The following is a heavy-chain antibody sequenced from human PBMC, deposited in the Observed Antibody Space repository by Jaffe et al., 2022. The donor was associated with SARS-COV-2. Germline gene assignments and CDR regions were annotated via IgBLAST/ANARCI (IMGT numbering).Heavy chain of an antibody. V-gene: IGHV6-1*01. CDR1: GDSVSSNSAA. Sequence: QVQLQQSGPGLVKPSQTLSLTCAISGDSVSSNSAAWNWIRQSPSRGLEWLGRTYYRSKWYNDYAVSVKSRITINPDTSKNQFSLQLNSVTPEDTAVYYCARGTDYYDSSPGAYWYFDLWGRGTLVTVSS. CDR2: TYYRSKWYN. CDR3: ARGTDYYDSSPGAYWYFDL. J-gene: IGHJ2*01. D-gene: IGHD3-22*01.